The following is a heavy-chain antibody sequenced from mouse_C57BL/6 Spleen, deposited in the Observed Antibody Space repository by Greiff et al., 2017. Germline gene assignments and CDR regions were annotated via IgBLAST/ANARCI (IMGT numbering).Heavy chain of an antibody. D-gene: IGHD1-1*01. CDR3: AKNYQITTVVATGGFYAMDY. CDR2: IWSGGST. CDR1: GFSLTSYG. V-gene: IGHV2-4*01. Sequence: QVQLKESGPGLVQPSQSLSITCTVSGFSLTSYGVHWVRQPPGKGLEWLGVIWSGGSTDYNAAFISRLSISKDNSKSQVFFKMNSLQADDTAIYYCAKNYQITTVVATGGFYAMDYWGQGTSVTVSS. J-gene: IGHJ4*01.